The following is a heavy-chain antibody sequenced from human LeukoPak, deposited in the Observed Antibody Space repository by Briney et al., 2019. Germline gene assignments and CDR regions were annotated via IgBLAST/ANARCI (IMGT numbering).Heavy chain of an antibody. CDR2: VYSSGST. CDR3: ARGGLPRENWFDP. Sequence: SDTLSLTCTVSGGAISGYYWSWIRQPAGKGLEWLGRVYSSGSTKYNPSLESRVTMSVDTSKNQFSLKLSSVTAADTAVYYCARGGLPRENWFDPWGQGTLVTVSS. CDR1: GGAISGYY. J-gene: IGHJ5*02. V-gene: IGHV4-4*07. D-gene: IGHD1-26*01.